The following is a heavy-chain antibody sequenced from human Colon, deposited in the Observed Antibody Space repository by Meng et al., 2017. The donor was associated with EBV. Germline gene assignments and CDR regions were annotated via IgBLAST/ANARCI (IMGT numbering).Heavy chain of an antibody. V-gene: IGHV4-34*12. CDR1: GGSLRGAD. D-gene: IGHD2-8*02. Sequence: QQCGAGALKPTETLSLPRAVNGGSLRGADWNWIRQPPGKGLEWIGEIIHGGSPSYNPSLKSRVTISIDTSKNQLSLMLSSVTAADTAVYYCARRPTGIDYWGQGTLVTVSS. CDR2: IIHGGSP. CDR3: ARRPTGIDY. J-gene: IGHJ4*02.